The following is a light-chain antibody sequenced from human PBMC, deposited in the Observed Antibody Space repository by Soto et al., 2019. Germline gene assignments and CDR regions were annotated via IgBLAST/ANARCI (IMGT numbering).Light chain of an antibody. J-gene: IGKJ1*01. CDR2: KAS. Sequence: DIQITHSPSTLSASVVDRVTITCLASQSISNWLAWYQQRPGKAPKLLIYKASNLESGVPSRFSGSGSGTEFTLIISSLQPDDFATYYCQKYQSYPWKFGQGTKVDIK. CDR3: QKYQSYPWK. CDR1: QSISNW. V-gene: IGKV1-5*03.